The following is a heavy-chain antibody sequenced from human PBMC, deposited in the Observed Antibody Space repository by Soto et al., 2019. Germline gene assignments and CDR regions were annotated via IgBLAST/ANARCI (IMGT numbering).Heavy chain of an antibody. CDR1: GGSISSYY. CDR2: IYYSGST. D-gene: IGHD3-3*01. CDR3: ARDLRDFWSGAETLWHAFDI. Sequence: SETLSLTCTVSGGSISSYYWSWIRQPPGKGLEWIGYIYYSGSTNYNPSLKSRVTISVDTSKNQFSLKLSSVTAADTAVEYCARDLRDFWSGAETLWHAFDIWGQGTMVTVSS. V-gene: IGHV4-59*01. J-gene: IGHJ3*02.